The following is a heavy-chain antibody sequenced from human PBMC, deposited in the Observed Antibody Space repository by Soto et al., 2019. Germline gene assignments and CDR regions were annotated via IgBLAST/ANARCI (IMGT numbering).Heavy chain of an antibody. Sequence: GASVKVSCKASGYTFTSYYMHWVRQAPGQGLEWMGIINPSGGSTSYAQKFQGRVTMTRDTSTSTVYMELSSLRSEDTAVYYCARRGTSYCSGGSCYSGDSQHWGQGTLVTVSS. CDR3: ARRGTSYCSGGSCYSGDSQH. J-gene: IGHJ1*01. V-gene: IGHV1-46*03. CDR1: GYTFTSYY. D-gene: IGHD2-15*01. CDR2: INPSGGST.